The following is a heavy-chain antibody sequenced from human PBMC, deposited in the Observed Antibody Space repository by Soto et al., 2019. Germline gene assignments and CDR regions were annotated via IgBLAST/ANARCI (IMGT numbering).Heavy chain of an antibody. Sequence: SETLSLTCTVSGGSISSSSHYWGWIRQPPGKGLEWIGNIFYSGSTDYNPSLKSRVTISVDTSNNQLSLKLRSVTAADTAVYYCARHDGFSRGWIFDYWGHGTLVTVSS. CDR2: IFYSGST. V-gene: IGHV4-39*01. D-gene: IGHD6-19*01. CDR3: ARHDGFSRGWIFDY. J-gene: IGHJ4*01. CDR1: GGSISSSSHY.